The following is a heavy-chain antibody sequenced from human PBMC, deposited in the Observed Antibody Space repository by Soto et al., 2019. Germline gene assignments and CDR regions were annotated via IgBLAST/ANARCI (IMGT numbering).Heavy chain of an antibody. CDR3: GRGGSDSPMAPGY. Sequence: GWFLRLSCAASGFTFSSYWMHWVRQAPGKGLVWVSRINPDGSATNYADSVKGRFTISRDNAKNTLYLQMNSLRAEDTAVFYCGRGGSDSPMAPGYWGQGTLVTVSS. CDR1: GFTFSSYW. CDR2: INPDGSAT. D-gene: IGHD5-18*01. J-gene: IGHJ4*02. V-gene: IGHV3-74*01.